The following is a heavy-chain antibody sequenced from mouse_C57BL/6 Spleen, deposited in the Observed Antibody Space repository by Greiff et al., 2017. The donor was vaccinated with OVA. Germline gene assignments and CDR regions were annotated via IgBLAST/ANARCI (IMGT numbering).Heavy chain of an antibody. D-gene: IGHD1-1*01. V-gene: IGHV1-64*01. CDR3: ARFPYGSSYDYAMDY. J-gene: IGHJ4*01. CDR2: IHPNSGST. CDR1: GYTFTSYW. Sequence: VQLQQPGAELVKPGASVKLSCKASGYTFTSYWMHWVKQRPGQGLEWIGMIHPNSGSTNYNEKFKSKATLTVDKSSSTAYMQLSSLTSEDSAVYDCARFPYGSSYDYAMDYWGQGTSVTVSS.